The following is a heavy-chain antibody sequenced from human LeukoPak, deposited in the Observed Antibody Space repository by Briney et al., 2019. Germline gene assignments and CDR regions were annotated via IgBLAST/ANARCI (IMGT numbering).Heavy chain of an antibody. D-gene: IGHD5-18*01. Sequence: ASVKVSRRASGYPFTAYFIYWVRQAPGQGLEWMGWINPNSGGTNSAQKFQDRVTMTRDTSISTVYMELSSLRSDDTAVYYCAKSGYGFGYGWDVAVWGKGTTVTVSS. CDR3: AKSGYGFGYGWDVAV. CDR2: INPNSGGT. J-gene: IGHJ6*04. V-gene: IGHV1-2*02. CDR1: GYPFTAYF.